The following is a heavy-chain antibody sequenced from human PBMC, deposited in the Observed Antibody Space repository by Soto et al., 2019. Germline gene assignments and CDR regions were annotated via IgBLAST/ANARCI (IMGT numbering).Heavy chain of an antibody. CDR3: ARDPYEQLEYYFDY. V-gene: IGHV3-48*02. CDR1: GFTFSSYS. Sequence: EVQLVESGGGLVQPGGSLRLSCAASGFTFSSYSMNWVRQAPGKGLEWVSYISSSSSTIYYADSVKGRFTISRDNAKNSLYLQMNSLRDEDTAVYYCARDPYEQLEYYFDYWGQGTLVTVSS. CDR2: ISSSSSTI. J-gene: IGHJ4*02. D-gene: IGHD6-6*01.